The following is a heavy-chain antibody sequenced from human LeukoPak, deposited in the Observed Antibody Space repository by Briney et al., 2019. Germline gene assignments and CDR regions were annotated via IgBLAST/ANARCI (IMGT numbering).Heavy chain of an antibody. CDR2: IYSGGST. V-gene: IGHV3-53*01. CDR1: GFTVSSNC. D-gene: IGHD3-3*01. Sequence: GGSLRLSCAASGFTVSSNCMSWVRQAPGKGLEWVSVIYSGGSTYYADSVKGRFTISRDNSKNTLYLQMNSLRAEDTAVYYCASVYYDFWSGYWYFDYWGQGTLVTVSS. CDR3: ASVYYDFWSGYWYFDY. J-gene: IGHJ4*02.